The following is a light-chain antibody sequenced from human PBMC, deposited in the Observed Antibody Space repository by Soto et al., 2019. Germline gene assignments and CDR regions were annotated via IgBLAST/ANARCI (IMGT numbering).Light chain of an antibody. Sequence: EIVMTQSPAILSVSPGERATLSCRASQSVSTKLAWFQQKPGQTPRLLFKGASTRATGIPARFTGSGSGTEFILTISSLQSEDFAVYYCQQYNDRPPWTLGQGTKVDIK. CDR1: QSVSTK. CDR3: QQYNDRPPWT. V-gene: IGKV3-15*01. CDR2: GAS. J-gene: IGKJ1*01.